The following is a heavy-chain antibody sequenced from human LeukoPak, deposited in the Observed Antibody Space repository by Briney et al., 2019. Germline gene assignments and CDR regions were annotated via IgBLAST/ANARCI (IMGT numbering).Heavy chain of an antibody. Sequence: ASVKVSCKASGYTFTSYYMHWVRQAPGQGLEWMGIINPSGGSTSYAQKFQGRVTMTRDTSTSTVYMELSSLRSEDTAVYYCARDQTLTYYYDSSPRGPDYWGQETLVTVSS. CDR2: INPSGGST. D-gene: IGHD3-22*01. CDR1: GYTFTSYY. V-gene: IGHV1-46*01. J-gene: IGHJ4*02. CDR3: ARDQTLTYYYDSSPRGPDY.